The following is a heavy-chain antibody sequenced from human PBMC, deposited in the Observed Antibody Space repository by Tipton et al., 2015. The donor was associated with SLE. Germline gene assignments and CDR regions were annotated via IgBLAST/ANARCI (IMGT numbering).Heavy chain of an antibody. CDR1: GGSFSGYY. CDR3: ARAGWEYSSSWGP. CDR2: INHSGST. Sequence: LRLSCVVYGGSFSGYYWSWIRQPPGKGLEWIGEINHSGSTNYNLSLKSRVTISVDTSKNQFSLKLSSVTAADTAVYYCARAGWEYSSSWGPWGQGTLVTVSS. J-gene: IGHJ4*02. D-gene: IGHD6-13*01. V-gene: IGHV4-34*01.